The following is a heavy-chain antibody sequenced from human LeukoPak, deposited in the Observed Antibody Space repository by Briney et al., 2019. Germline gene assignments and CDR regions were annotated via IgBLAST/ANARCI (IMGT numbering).Heavy chain of an antibody. J-gene: IGHJ4*02. Sequence: GRSLRLSCAASGFTFSSYAMHWVRQAPGKGLEWVAVISYDGSNKYYADSVKDRFTISRDNSKNTLYLQMNSLRAEDTAVYYCAGYSLYYFDYWGQGTLVTVSS. CDR2: ISYDGSNK. CDR1: GFTFSSYA. V-gene: IGHV3-30*04. CDR3: AGYSLYYFDY. D-gene: IGHD5-18*01.